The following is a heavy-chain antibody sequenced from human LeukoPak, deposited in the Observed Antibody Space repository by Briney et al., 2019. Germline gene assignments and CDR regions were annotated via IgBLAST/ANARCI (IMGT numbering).Heavy chain of an antibody. V-gene: IGHV4-39*01. CDR1: GVSISSSNW. CDR3: ARRGVPAELNECFQH. CDR2: IYYGGST. D-gene: IGHD2-2*01. Sequence: NPSETLTLTCAVSGVSISSSNWWSWVRQPPGKGPEWIGSIYYGGSTYYNPSLKSRVTISVDTSKNQFSLKLSSVTAADTAVYYCARRGVPAELNECFQHWGEGSLVTVSS. J-gene: IGHJ1*01.